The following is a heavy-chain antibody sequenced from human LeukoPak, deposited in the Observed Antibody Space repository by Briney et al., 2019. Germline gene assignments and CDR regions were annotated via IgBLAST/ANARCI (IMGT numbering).Heavy chain of an antibody. Sequence: GWSLRLSCAASVFTFSDHYMSWIRQAPGTGLEWVSYVSTSSSHTDYADSVKGRFTISRDDAKDSLFLQMNSLRAEDTAVYYCARGHYGLDVWGQGTTVTVSS. CDR2: VSTSSSHT. V-gene: IGHV3-11*05. CDR3: ARGHYGLDV. CDR1: VFTFSDHY. J-gene: IGHJ6*02.